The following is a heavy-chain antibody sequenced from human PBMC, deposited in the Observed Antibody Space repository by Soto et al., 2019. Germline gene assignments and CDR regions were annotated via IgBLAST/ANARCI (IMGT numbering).Heavy chain of an antibody. D-gene: IGHD3-22*01. V-gene: IGHV1-18*01. CDR1: GYTFTSYG. CDR3: ATVPRGYYDSSGYPPSDAFDI. J-gene: IGHJ3*02. CDR2: ISAYNGNT. Sequence: ASVKVSCKASGYTFTSYGISWVRRAPGQGLEWMGWISAYNGNTNYAQKLQGRVTMTTDTSTSTAYMELRSLRSDDTAVYYCATVPRGYYDSSGYPPSDAFDIWGQGTMVTGSS.